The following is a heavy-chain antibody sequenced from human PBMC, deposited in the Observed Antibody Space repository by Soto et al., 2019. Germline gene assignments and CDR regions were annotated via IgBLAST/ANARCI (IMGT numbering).Heavy chain of an antibody. J-gene: IGHJ6*02. D-gene: IGHD2-15*01. V-gene: IGHV3-48*02. CDR3: ARDMGSRFYYYGMDV. Sequence: VQLVESGGGLVQPGGSLRLSCAASGFTFSSYSMNWVRQAPGKGLEWVSYISSSSTIYYADSVKSQFTISRDNAKNSLYLQMNSLRYEDTAVYYCARDMGSRFYYYGMDVWGQGTTVTVSS. CDR2: ISSSSTI. CDR1: GFTFSSYS.